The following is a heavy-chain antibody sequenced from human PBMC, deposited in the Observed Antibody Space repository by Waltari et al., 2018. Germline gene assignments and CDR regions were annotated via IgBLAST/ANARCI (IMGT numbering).Heavy chain of an antibody. CDR2: IKQDGSEK. V-gene: IGHV3-7*03. CDR1: GFTFSSYY. Sequence: EVRLVESGGGLVQPGESLTLSCAASGFTFSSYYISWVRQAPGKGLVGVASIKQDGSEKLYVDSVKGRFTISRDNAKDSLQLQMNSLRVEDTAVYYCARGGGRMGLYYYGMDVWGQGTTVIVSS. J-gene: IGHJ6*02. D-gene: IGHD2-15*01. CDR3: ARGGGRMGLYYYGMDV.